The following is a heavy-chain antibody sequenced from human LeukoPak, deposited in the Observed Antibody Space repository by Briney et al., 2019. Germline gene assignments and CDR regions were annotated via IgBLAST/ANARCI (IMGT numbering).Heavy chain of an antibody. CDR3: ARDTGYCSGGSCSFYFDY. V-gene: IGHV4-30-2*01. Sequence: PSQTLSLTCAVSGGSISSGGYSWSWIRQPPGKGLEWIGYIYHSGSTYYNPSLKSRVTISVDRSKNQFSLELSSVTAADTAVYYCARDTGYCSGGSCSFYFDYWGQGTLVTVSS. D-gene: IGHD2-15*01. CDR2: IYHSGST. J-gene: IGHJ4*02. CDR1: GGSISSGGYS.